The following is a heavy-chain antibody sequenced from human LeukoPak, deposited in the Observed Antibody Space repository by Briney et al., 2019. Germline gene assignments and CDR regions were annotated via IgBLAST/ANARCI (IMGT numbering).Heavy chain of an antibody. CDR3: ARAHDAPLWFGELLSSSFYGMDV. CDR1: GGTFSSYA. J-gene: IGHJ6*02. CDR2: IIPILGIA. V-gene: IGHV1-69*04. Sequence: ASVKVSCKASGGTFSSYAISWVRQAPGQGLEWMGRIIPILGIANYAQKFQGRVTITADESTSTAYMELSSLRSEDTAVYYCARAHDAPLWFGELLSSSFYGMDVWGQGTTVTVSS. D-gene: IGHD3-10*01.